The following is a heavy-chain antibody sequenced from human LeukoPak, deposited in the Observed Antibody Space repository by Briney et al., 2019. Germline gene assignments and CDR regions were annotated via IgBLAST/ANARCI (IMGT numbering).Heavy chain of an antibody. V-gene: IGHV3-21*01. J-gene: IGHJ4*02. CDR3: VRDGDSYGYFDY. Sequence: PGGSLRLSCAGSGFTFSDYTMNWVRQAPGKGLEWVSSITGRSSYKHYADSLRGRFTISRDNAKNSLYLQMNSLRAEDTAVYYCVRDGDSYGYFDYWGQGSLVTVSS. D-gene: IGHD5-18*01. CDR1: GFTFSDYT. CDR2: ITGRSSYK.